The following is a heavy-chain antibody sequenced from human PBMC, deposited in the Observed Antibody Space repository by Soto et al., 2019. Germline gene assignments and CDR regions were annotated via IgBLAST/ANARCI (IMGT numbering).Heavy chain of an antibody. D-gene: IGHD3-16*01. CDR1: GDSVSSGTSY. Sequence: SETLSLTCTVSGDSVSSGTSYWSWIRQPPGKGLEWVGYIYYTGTANYSPSLRSRVTISVDTSKNQFSLKLSSVTAADTAVYYCARDRRKFVGDSTNAFDYWGHGTLVTVSS. CDR2: IYYTGTA. V-gene: IGHV4-61*01. J-gene: IGHJ4*01. CDR3: ARDRRKFVGDSTNAFDY.